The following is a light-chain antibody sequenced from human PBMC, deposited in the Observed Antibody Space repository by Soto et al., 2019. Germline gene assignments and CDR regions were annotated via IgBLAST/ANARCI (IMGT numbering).Light chain of an antibody. CDR3: QHYNNWPPWT. J-gene: IGKJ1*01. Sequence: EVVLAQSPATLSVSPGETVTLSCRASQSFSTNLAWYQQKPGQAPRLLIYGASTRATGIPASFSGSGSGTEFTLTISSLQSEDFAVYYCQHYNNWPPWTFGQGTKVDIK. CDR1: QSFSTN. CDR2: GAS. V-gene: IGKV3-15*01.